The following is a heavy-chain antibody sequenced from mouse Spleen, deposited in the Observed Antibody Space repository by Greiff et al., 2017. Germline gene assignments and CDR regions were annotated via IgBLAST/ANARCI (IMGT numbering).Heavy chain of an antibody. Sequence: EVQVVESGGGLVQPGGSLRLSCATSGFTFTDYYMSWVRQPPGKALEWLGFIRNKANGYTTEYSASVKGRFTISRDNSQSILYLQMNTLRAEDSATYYCARDLITTATGFAYWGQGTLVTVSA. V-gene: IGHV7-3*02. J-gene: IGHJ3*01. CDR1: GFTFTDYY. CDR2: IRNKANGYTT. CDR3: ARDLITTATGFAY. D-gene: IGHD1-2*01.